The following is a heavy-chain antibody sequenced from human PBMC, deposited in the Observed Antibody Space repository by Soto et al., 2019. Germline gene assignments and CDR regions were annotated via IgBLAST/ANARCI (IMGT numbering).Heavy chain of an antibody. CDR3: ARATTVTGTAAFDY. D-gene: IGHD4-17*01. CDR2: IWYDGSNK. Sequence: VQLVESGGGVVQPGRSLRLSCAASGFTFSSYGMHWVRQAPGKGLEWVAVIWYDGSNKYYADSVKGRFTISRDNSKNTLYLQMNSLRAEDMAVYYCARATTVTGTAAFDYWGQGTLVTVSS. J-gene: IGHJ4*02. CDR1: GFTFSSYG. V-gene: IGHV3-33*01.